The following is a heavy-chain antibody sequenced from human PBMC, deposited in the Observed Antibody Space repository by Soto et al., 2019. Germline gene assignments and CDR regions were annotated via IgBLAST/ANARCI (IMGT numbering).Heavy chain of an antibody. Sequence: PSETLSLTCTVSGGSISSYYRSWIRQPPGKGLEWIGYIYYSGSTNYNPSLKSRVTISVDTSKNQFSLKLSSVTAADTAVYYCARHVPYYDILTGYENNWYFDLWGRGTLVTVS. CDR2: IYYSGST. CDR3: ARHVPYYDILTGYENNWYFDL. D-gene: IGHD3-9*01. CDR1: GGSISSYY. J-gene: IGHJ2*01. V-gene: IGHV4-59*08.